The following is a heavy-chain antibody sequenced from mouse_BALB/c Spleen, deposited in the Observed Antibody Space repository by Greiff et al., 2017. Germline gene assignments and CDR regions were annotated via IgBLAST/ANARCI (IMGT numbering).Heavy chain of an antibody. Sequence: EVHLVESGGGLVQPGGSRKLSCAASGFTFSSFGMHWVRQAPEKGLEWVAYISSGSSTIYYADTVKGRFTISRDNPKNTLFLQMTSLRSEDTAMYYCARECVYGPFAYWGQGTLVTVSA. CDR1: GFTFSSFG. D-gene: IGHD1-1*01. J-gene: IGHJ3*01. V-gene: IGHV5-17*02. CDR3: ARECVYGPFAY. CDR2: ISSGSSTI.